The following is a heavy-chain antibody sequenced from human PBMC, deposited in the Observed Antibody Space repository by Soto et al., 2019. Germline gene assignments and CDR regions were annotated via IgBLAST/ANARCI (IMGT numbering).Heavy chain of an antibody. CDR3: ARDRGHSSSSPNYYYGMDV. Sequence: SETLSLTCTVTGDSVNSYYWSWMRQPPGKGLECMGYVYYSGSTNYNPSLKSRVTISVDKSKNQFSLKLSSVTAADTAVYYCARDRGHSSSSPNYYYGMDVWGQGTTVTVSS. D-gene: IGHD6-6*01. CDR2: VYYSGST. CDR1: GDSVNSYY. J-gene: IGHJ6*02. V-gene: IGHV4-59*02.